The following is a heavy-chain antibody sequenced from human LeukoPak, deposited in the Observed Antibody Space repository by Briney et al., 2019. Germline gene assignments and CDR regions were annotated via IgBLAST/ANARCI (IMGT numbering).Heavy chain of an antibody. D-gene: IGHD3-10*01. J-gene: IGHJ3*02. CDR1: GFTFSSYW. V-gene: IGHV3-74*01. CDR3: ARANYYGSGRAAFDI. CDR2: INSDGSST. Sequence: TGGSLRLSCEASGFTFSSYWMNWVRKAPGKGLVGVSRINSDGSSTSYADSVKGRFTISRDNAKNTLYLQMNSLRAEDAAVYYCARANYYGSGRAAFDIWGQGTMVTVSS.